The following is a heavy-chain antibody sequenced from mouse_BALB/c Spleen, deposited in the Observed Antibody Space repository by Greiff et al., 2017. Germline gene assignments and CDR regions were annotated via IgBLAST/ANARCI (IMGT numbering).Heavy chain of an antibody. CDR3: ARDNGYGPYFDY. CDR1: GFTFTAYY. J-gene: IGHJ2*01. V-gene: IGHV7-3*02. Sequence: EVQLVESGGGLVQPGGSLRLSCATSGFTFTAYYMSWVRQPPGKALEWLGFIRNKANGYTTEYSASVKGRFTISRDNSQSILYLQMNTLRAEDSATYYCARDNGYGPYFDYWGQGTTLTVSS. D-gene: IGHD1-1*01. CDR2: IRNKANGYTT.